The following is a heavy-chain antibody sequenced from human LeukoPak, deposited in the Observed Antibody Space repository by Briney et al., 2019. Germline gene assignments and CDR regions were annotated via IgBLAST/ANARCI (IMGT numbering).Heavy chain of an antibody. Sequence: PSETLSLTCSVSGDSISTSSYYWGWIRQPPGKGLEWIGTIYYSGSTYYNPSLTSRVTISVDTSKNQFSLKLNSVTAADTAVYYCASFHFVPGIAARPNFAFDIWGQGTMVTVSS. D-gene: IGHD6-6*01. J-gene: IGHJ3*02. CDR3: ASFHFVPGIAARPNFAFDI. V-gene: IGHV4-39*07. CDR1: GDSISTSSYY. CDR2: IYYSGST.